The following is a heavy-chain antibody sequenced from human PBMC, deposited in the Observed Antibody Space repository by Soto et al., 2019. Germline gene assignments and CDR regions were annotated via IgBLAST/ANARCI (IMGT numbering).Heavy chain of an antibody. CDR2: IYSGGST. CDR1: GFTVSINY. Sequence: GGSLRLSCAASGFTVSINYMSWVRQAPGKGLEWVSVIYSGGSTYYADSVKGRFTISRDNSKNTLYLQMNSLRAEDTAVYYCAREQQWLRGYYFDYWGQGTLVTVSS. CDR3: AREQQWLRGYYFDY. D-gene: IGHD6-19*01. V-gene: IGHV3-53*01. J-gene: IGHJ4*02.